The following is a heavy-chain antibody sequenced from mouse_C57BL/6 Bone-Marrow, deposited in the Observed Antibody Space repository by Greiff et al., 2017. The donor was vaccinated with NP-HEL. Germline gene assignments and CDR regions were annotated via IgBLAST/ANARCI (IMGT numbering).Heavy chain of an antibody. J-gene: IGHJ4*01. Sequence: VQLQQSGAELVRPGASVKLSCTASGFNIKDDYMHWVKQRPEQGLEWIGWIDPENGDTEYASKFQGKATITADTSSNTACLQLSSLTSEDTAVYYCTPITTVDYYAMDYWGQGTSVTVSS. CDR2: IDPENGDT. D-gene: IGHD1-1*01. V-gene: IGHV14-4*01. CDR3: TPITTVDYYAMDY. CDR1: GFNIKDDY.